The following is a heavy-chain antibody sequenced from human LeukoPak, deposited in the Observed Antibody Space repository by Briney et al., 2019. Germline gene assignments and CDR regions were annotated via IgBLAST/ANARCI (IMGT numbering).Heavy chain of an antibody. CDR2: IKPDEGEK. V-gene: IGHV3-7*01. Sequence: PGGSLRLSCAASGFTFSSDWMIWVRQAPGKGLEWVANIKPDEGEKYYVDSVKGRFTVSRDNAKNSLYLQMNSLRAEDTAAYYCVRCYTRHPWYFDLWGRGTLVTVSS. D-gene: IGHD5-18*01. J-gene: IGHJ2*01. CDR3: VRCYTRHPWYFDL. CDR1: GFTFSSDW.